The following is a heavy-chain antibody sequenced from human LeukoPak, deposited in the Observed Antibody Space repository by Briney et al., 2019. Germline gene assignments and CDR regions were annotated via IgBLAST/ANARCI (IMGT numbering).Heavy chain of an antibody. D-gene: IGHD2-15*01. J-gene: IGHJ5*02. Sequence: SETLSLTCTVSGGSISSGPYYWGWIRQPPGKGLERIGEINHSGSTNYNPSLKSRVTISVDTSKNQFSLKLSSVTAADTAVYYCARDGFYCSGGSCYSTRVNWFDPWGQGTLVTVSS. CDR3: ARDGFYCSGGSCYSTRVNWFDP. V-gene: IGHV4-39*07. CDR1: GGSISSGPYY. CDR2: INHSGST.